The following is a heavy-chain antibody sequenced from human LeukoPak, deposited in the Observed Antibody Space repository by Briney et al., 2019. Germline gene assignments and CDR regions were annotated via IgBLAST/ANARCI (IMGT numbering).Heavy chain of an antibody. V-gene: IGHV5-51*01. CDR1: GYSFTSFW. J-gene: IGHJ4*02. D-gene: IGHD5-18*01. Sequence: GESLKISCKGAGYSFTSFWIGWVRQMPGKGPEWMGIVYPGDSDTTYSPSFQGQVTISSDKSINTAYLQWSSLKASDTAMYYCARQGTGNSYDSWGQGTLVTVSS. CDR3: ARQGTGNSYDS. CDR2: VYPGDSDT.